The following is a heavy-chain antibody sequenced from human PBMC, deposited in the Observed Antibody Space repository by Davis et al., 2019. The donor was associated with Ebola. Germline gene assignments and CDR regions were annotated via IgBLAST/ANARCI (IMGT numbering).Heavy chain of an antibody. Sequence: SETLSLTCTVSGGSISSYYWSWIRQPPGEGLEWIGYIYYSGSTNYNPSLKSRVTISVDTSKNQFSLKLSSVTAADTAVYYCARWRITTGLDYWGQGTLVTVSS. J-gene: IGHJ4*02. V-gene: IGHV4-59*01. CDR3: ARWRITTGLDY. CDR2: IYYSGST. D-gene: IGHD1-1*01. CDR1: GGSISSYY.